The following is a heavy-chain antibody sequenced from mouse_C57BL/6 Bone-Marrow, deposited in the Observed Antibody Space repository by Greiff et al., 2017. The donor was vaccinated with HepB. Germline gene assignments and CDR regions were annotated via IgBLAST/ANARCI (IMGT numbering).Heavy chain of an antibody. CDR1: GYTFTDYY. D-gene: IGHD3-2*02. V-gene: IGHV1-26*01. Sequence: EVQLQQSGPELVKPGASVKISCKASGYTFTDYYMNWVKQSHGKSLEWIGDINPNNGGTSYNQKFKGKATLTVDKSSSTAYMELRSLTSEDSAVYYCARLTAQAIDYWGQGTTLTVSS. CDR2: INPNNGGT. CDR3: ARLTAQAIDY. J-gene: IGHJ2*01.